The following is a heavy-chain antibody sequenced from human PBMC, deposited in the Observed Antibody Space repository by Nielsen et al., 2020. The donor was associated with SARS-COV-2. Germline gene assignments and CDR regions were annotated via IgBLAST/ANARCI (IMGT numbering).Heavy chain of an antibody. CDR2: ISAYNGNT. D-gene: IGHD2-21*02. CDR3: AREQVVVTARDYYYYGMDV. J-gene: IGHJ6*02. Sequence: WIRQPPGKGLEWMGWISAYNGNTNYAQKLQGRVTMTTDTSTSTAYMELRSLRSDDTAVYYCAREQVVVTARDYYYYGMDVWGQGTTVTVSS. V-gene: IGHV1-18*01.